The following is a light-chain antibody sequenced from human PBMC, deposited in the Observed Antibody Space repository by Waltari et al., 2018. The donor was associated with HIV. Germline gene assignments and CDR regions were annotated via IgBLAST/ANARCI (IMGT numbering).Light chain of an antibody. CDR2: QDD. V-gene: IGLV3-1*01. Sequence: SYDLSQPPSVSVSPGQTASITCSGDKLGDQYVSWYQQYPGQSPVLVIYQDDRRPSGIPERFSGSNSGTTATLTIGGTQTMDEADYYCQAWDSSAVVFGRGTKLTVL. J-gene: IGLJ3*02. CDR1: KLGDQY. CDR3: QAWDSSAVV.